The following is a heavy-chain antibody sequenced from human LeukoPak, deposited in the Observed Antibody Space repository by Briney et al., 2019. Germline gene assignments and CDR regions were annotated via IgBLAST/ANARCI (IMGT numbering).Heavy chain of an antibody. V-gene: IGHV3-23*01. Sequence: GGSLRLSCAASGFTFSSYWMSWVRQAPGKGLEWVSAISGSGGSTYYADSVKGRFTISRDNSKNTLYLQMNSLRAEDTAVYYCAKGPITMIVVVIASSYYFDYWGQGTLVTVSS. D-gene: IGHD3-22*01. J-gene: IGHJ4*02. CDR2: ISGSGGST. CDR1: GFTFSSYW. CDR3: AKGPITMIVVVIASSYYFDY.